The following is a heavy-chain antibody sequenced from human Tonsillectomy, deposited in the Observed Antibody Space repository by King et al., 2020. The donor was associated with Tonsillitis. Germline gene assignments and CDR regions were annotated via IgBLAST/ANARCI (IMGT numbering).Heavy chain of an antibody. CDR3: AKEVSMAVAGTDEGAFDI. CDR1: GFTFSNYA. D-gene: IGHD6-19*01. J-gene: IGHJ3*02. Sequence: VQLVESGGGVVQPGRSLRLSCAASGFTFSNYAMHWVRQAPGKGLEWVAVISYNGSDKYYADSVKGRFTISRDNSKNTLYLQMSSLRAEDTAVYPCAKEVSMAVAGTDEGAFDIWGQGTMVTVSS. V-gene: IGHV3-30*18. CDR2: ISYNGSDK.